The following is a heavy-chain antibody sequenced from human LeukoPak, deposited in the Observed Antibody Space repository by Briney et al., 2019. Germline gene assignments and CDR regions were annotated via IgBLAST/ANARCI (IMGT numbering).Heavy chain of an antibody. CDR2: ISAIGGST. J-gene: IGHJ6*03. CDR3: AKPRDFYYYMDV. V-gene: IGHV3-23*01. CDR1: GFTFSTYA. Sequence: GGSLRLSCAASGFTFSTYAMSWVRQAPGKGLEWVSTISAIGGSTYYADSVKGRFTISRDNSKSTLHLQMNSLGAEDTAVYYCAKPRDFYYYMDVWGKGTTVIVSS.